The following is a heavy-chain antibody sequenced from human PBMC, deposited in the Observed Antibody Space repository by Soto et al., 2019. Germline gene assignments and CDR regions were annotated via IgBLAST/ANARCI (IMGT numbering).Heavy chain of an antibody. Sequence: ASVKVSCKASGYTFTSYAMHWVRQAPGQRLEWMGWINAGNGNTKYSQKFQGRVTITRDTSASTAYMELSSLRSEDTAVYYCARGGLGYYKGVGAYDIWGQGTMVTVSS. CDR1: GYTFTSYA. CDR3: ARGGLGYYKGVGAYDI. D-gene: IGHD3-22*01. V-gene: IGHV1-3*01. J-gene: IGHJ3*02. CDR2: INAGNGNT.